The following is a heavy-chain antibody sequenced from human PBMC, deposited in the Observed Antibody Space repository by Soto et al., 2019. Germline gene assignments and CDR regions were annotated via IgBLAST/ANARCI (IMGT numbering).Heavy chain of an antibody. V-gene: IGHV3-30*18. J-gene: IGHJ6*02. CDR3: AKDASMVRVYYYYYYGMDV. D-gene: IGHD3-10*01. CDR2: ISYDGSNN. CDR1: GFTFSSYG. Sequence: GGSLRLSCAASGFTFSSYGMHWVRQAPGKGLEWVAVISYDGSNNYYADSVKGRFTISRDNSKNTLYLQMNSLRAEDTAVYYCAKDASMVRVYYYYYYGMDVWGQGTTVTVSS.